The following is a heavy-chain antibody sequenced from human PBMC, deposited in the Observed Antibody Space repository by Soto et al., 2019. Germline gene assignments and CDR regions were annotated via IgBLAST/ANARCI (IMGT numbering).Heavy chain of an antibody. V-gene: IGHV4-39*01. Sequence: QLQLQESGPGLVKPSETLSLTCTVSGGPINNSSFYWAWVRQPPGKRLEWIGSIYYSGTAYYNPSLKSRLTISVDTSKNQFSLNLSSVTAADTAVYFCARRPLVRGIIPYYFDSWGQGTLVTVSS. J-gene: IGHJ4*02. CDR2: IYYSGTA. CDR3: ARRPLVRGIIPYYFDS. D-gene: IGHD3-10*01. CDR1: GGPINNSSFY.